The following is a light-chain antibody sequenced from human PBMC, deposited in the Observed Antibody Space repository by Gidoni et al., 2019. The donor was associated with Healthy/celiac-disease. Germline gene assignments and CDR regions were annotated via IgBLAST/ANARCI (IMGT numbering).Light chain of an antibody. CDR2: STN. CDR3: AAWDDSLNFYV. V-gene: IGLV1-44*01. J-gene: IGLJ1*01. Sequence: SVLTQPPSASATPGQRVTISCSGSSSNIGSNTVNWYQHLPGTAPKLLIYSTNHRPSGVPDRFSGSKSGTSASLAISGLQSEDEADYYCAAWDDSLNFYVFGTGTKVTVL. CDR1: SSNIGSNT.